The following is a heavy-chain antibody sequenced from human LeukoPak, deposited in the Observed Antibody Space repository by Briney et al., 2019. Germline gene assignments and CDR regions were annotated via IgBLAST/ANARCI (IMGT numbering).Heavy chain of an antibody. J-gene: IGHJ3*02. CDR2: IYYSGST. D-gene: IGHD3-22*01. Sequence: SETLSLTCIVSGDSISSYYWNWIRQPPGKGLEWIGYIYYSGSTNYNPSLKSRVIISVDASKNQFSLKLSSVTAADTAVYYCARRTFDRTGYSSKDAFDIWGQGTMVTVSS. CDR1: GDSISSYY. V-gene: IGHV4-59*08. CDR3: ARRTFDRTGYSSKDAFDI.